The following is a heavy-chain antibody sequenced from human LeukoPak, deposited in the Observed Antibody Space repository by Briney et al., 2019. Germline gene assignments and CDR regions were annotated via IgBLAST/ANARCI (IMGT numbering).Heavy chain of an antibody. Sequence: PGGSLRLSCAASGFTFSSYWMSWVRQAPGKGLEWVANIKQDGSEKYYVDSVKGRFTISRDNAKNSLYLQMNSLRAEDTAVYYCAGDWAYDSSGYYHPGYFDYWGQGTLVTVSS. V-gene: IGHV3-7*01. CDR3: AGDWAYDSSGYYHPGYFDY. J-gene: IGHJ4*02. D-gene: IGHD3-22*01. CDR2: IKQDGSEK. CDR1: GFTFSSYW.